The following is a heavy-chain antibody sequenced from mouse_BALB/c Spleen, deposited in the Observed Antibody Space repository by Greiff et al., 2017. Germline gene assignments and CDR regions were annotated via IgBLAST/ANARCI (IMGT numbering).Heavy chain of an antibody. J-gene: IGHJ2*01. CDR3: ARRFGSFDY. CDR2: INPSTGYT. D-gene: IGHD3-1*01. CDR1: GYTFTSYW. Sequence: VQLQQSGAELAKPGASVKMSCKASGYTFTSYWMHWVKQRPGQGLEWIGYINPSTGYTEYNQKFKDKATLTADKSSSTAYMQLSSLTSEDSAVYYCARRFGSFDYWGQGTTLTVSS. V-gene: IGHV1-7*01.